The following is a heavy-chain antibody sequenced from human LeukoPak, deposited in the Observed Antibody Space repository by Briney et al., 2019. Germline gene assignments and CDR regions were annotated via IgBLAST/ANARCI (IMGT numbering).Heavy chain of an antibody. D-gene: IGHD3-22*01. CDR3: AREESSMIVH. V-gene: IGHV4-4*07. J-gene: IGHJ4*02. CDR2: FYTSGST. Sequence: SESLSLTCTVSGGSISSYYWSWIRQPAGKGLEWIGRFYTSGSTSYNPSLKSRVTMSVATSKTQFSLKLSSVTAADTAVYYCAREESSMIVHWGQGTLVTVSS. CDR1: GGSISSYY.